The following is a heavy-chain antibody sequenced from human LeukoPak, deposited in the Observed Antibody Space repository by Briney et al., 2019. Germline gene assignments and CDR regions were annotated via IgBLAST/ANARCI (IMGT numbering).Heavy chain of an antibody. V-gene: IGHV4-34*01. CDR3: ARMGRKPKTLTGFAY. D-gene: IGHD3-9*01. CDR1: GGSFSGYY. CDR2: INHSGST. J-gene: IGHJ4*02. Sequence: SETLSLTCAVYGGSFSGYYWSWIRQPPGKGLEWIGEINHSGSTNYNPSLKSRVTISVDTSKNQFSLKLSSVTAADTAVYYCARMGRKPKTLTGFAYWGQGTLVTVSS.